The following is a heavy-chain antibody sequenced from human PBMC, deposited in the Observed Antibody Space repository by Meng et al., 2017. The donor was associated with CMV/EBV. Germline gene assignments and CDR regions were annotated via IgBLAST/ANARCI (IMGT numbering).Heavy chain of an antibody. CDR1: FSSYS. J-gene: IGHJ5*02. CDR2: ISSSSSYI. CDR3: ARDRGEDDFWSGYYNNWFDP. V-gene: IGHV3-21*01. D-gene: IGHD3-3*01. Sequence: FSSYSMNWVRQAPGKGLEWVSSISSSSSYIYYADSVKGRFTISRDNAKNSLYLQMNSLRAEDTAVYYCARDRGEDDFWSGYYNNWFDPWGQGTLVTVS.